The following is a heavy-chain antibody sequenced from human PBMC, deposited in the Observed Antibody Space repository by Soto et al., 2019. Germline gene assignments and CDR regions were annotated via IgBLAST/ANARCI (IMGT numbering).Heavy chain of an antibody. V-gene: IGHV3-23*01. J-gene: IGHJ4*02. D-gene: IGHD3-9*01. CDR2: IVGSGSTI. CDR3: AKGGHAESRYDS. CDR1: GFTFSTYA. Sequence: GGSLRLSCAASGFTFSTYAMSWVRQAPGKGLEWVSAIVGSGSTIYYADSVKGRFTISRDNSKSTLYLQMNSLRAEDTAVYYCAKGGHAESRYDSWGQGTLVTVSS.